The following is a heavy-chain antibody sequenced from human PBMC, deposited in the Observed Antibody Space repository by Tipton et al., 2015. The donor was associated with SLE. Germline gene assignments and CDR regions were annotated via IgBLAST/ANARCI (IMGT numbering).Heavy chain of an antibody. CDR2: FYTTGST. J-gene: IGHJ4*02. Sequence: TLSLTCTVSGGSISSADYYWSWVRQPAGKGLEWLGYFYTTGSTNYNPSLTSRITISVDTSKNQFSLQLNSVTAADTAVYYCARGGGSYGHGEDFDCWGQGTLVTVSS. D-gene: IGHD5-18*01. CDR1: GGSISSADYY. V-gene: IGHV4-61*09. CDR3: ARGGGSYGHGEDFDC.